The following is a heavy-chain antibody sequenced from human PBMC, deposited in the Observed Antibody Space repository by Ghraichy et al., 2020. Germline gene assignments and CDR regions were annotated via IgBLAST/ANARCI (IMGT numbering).Heavy chain of an antibody. J-gene: IGHJ4*02. Sequence: GGSLRLSCTASGFTFNTYGMNWVRQAPGKGLEWVSYISASGRSSHYADSVKGRFTISRDNAKNSLYLQMNSLRDEDTAVYYCARDHWECTNGVCPHYFDYWGQGTLVTVSS. CDR2: ISASGRSS. CDR3: ARDHWECTNGVCPHYFDY. V-gene: IGHV3-48*03. CDR1: GFTFNTYG. D-gene: IGHD2-8*01.